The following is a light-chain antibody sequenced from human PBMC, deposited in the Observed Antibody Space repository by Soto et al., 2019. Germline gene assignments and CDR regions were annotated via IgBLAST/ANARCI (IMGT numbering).Light chain of an antibody. CDR3: QQYHTYWT. V-gene: IGKV1-5*01. CDR1: QSISSW. Sequence: DIQMTQSPSTLSASLGDRVTITCRASQSISSWLAWYQQKPGKAPKLLISDASSLGSGVPSRFSGRGSGTEFTLTISGLQPDDFASYFCQQYHTYWTFGQGTKVEIK. CDR2: DAS. J-gene: IGKJ1*01.